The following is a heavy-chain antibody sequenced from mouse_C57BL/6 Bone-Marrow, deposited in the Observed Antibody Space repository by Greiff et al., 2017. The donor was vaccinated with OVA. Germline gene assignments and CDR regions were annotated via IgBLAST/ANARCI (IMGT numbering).Heavy chain of an antibody. D-gene: IGHD2-14*01. V-gene: IGHV1-69*01. CDR1: GYTFTSYW. CDR3: ARWIFWYGVFDY. CDR2: IDHSDSYT. J-gene: IGHJ2*01. Sequence: QVQLQQPGAELVMPGASVKLSCKASGYTFTSYWMHWVKQKPGQGLEWIAEIDHSDSYTNYNQKFKGKSTLTVDKSSSTTYMQLSSLTSEDSAVYYCARWIFWYGVFDYWGQGTTLTVSA.